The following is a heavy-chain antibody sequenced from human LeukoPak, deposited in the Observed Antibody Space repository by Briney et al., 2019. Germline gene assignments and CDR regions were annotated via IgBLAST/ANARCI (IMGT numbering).Heavy chain of an antibody. V-gene: IGHV3-23*01. CDR1: GFTFSNYA. J-gene: IGHJ4*02. Sequence: GSLRLSCAASGFTFSNYALNWVRQAPGKGLEWVSASGTSGDTYYADSVRGRFTISRDNAKNMVYLQMSSLRAEDTALYYCAQKRPGTYPFDYWGQGTLVTVSS. D-gene: IGHD6-13*01. CDR2: SGTSGDT. CDR3: AQKRPGTYPFDY.